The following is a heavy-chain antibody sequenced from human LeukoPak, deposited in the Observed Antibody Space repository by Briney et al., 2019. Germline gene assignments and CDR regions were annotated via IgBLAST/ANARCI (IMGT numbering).Heavy chain of an antibody. J-gene: IGHJ4*02. Sequence: SETLSPTCTVSGGSISSSSYYWGWIRQPPGKGLEWIGSIYYSGSTYYNPSLKSRVTMSLDTSKNQFSLKLSSVTAADTAVYYCARHVDTAMAYFDYWGQGTLVTVSS. D-gene: IGHD5-18*01. V-gene: IGHV4-39*01. CDR1: GGSISSSSYY. CDR2: IYYSGST. CDR3: ARHVDTAMAYFDY.